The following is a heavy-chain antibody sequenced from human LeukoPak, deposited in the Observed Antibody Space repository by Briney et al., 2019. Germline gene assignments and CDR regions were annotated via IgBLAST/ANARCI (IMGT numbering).Heavy chain of an antibody. CDR2: INTDGSST. V-gene: IGHV3-74*01. J-gene: IGHJ3*01. CDR3: ARDIGSYGAVDL. CDR1: GFTFSSYW. Sequence: GGSLRLSCAASGFTFSSYWMHWVRQAPGKGLVWVSRINTDGSSTSYADSVKGRFTISRDNSKNTLYLQMNSLRAEDTAVYYCARDIGSYGAVDLWGQGAMVTVSS. D-gene: IGHD1-26*01.